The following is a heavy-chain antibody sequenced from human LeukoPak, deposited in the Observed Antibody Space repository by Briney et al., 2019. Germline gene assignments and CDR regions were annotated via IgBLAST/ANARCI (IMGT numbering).Heavy chain of an antibody. CDR2: ISAYNGNT. CDR1: GYTFTSYG. Sequence: GASVKVSCKASGYTFTSYGISWVRQAPGQGLEWMGWISAYNGNTNYAQKLQGRVTMTTDTSTSTAYMELRSLRSDDTAVYYCARDQSIGEGPRDYYYYMDVWGKGTTVTISS. J-gene: IGHJ6*03. V-gene: IGHV1-18*01. D-gene: IGHD3-10*01. CDR3: ARDQSIGEGPRDYYYYMDV.